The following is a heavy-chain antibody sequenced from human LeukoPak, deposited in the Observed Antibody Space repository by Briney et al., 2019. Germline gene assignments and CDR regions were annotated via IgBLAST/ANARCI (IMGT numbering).Heavy chain of an antibody. CDR2: IYYTGST. Sequence: PSETLSLTCSVSGGSISSLYWSWIRQPPGKGLEWIGYIYYTGSTNYNPSLKSRVTMFVDMSKNQFSLELSSVTAADTAVYYCARRPQYYYGSGSYPNAFDIWGQGTMVTVSS. J-gene: IGHJ3*02. CDR3: ARRPQYYYGSGSYPNAFDI. CDR1: GGSISSLY. V-gene: IGHV4-59*12. D-gene: IGHD3-10*01.